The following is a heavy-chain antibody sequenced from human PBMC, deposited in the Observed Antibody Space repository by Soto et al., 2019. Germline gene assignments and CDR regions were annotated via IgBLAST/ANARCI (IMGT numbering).Heavy chain of an antibody. V-gene: IGHV1-58*01. D-gene: IGHD3-10*01. CDR1: GFTFTSSA. J-gene: IGHJ6*02. Sequence: KVSCKASGFTFTSSAVQWVRQARGQRLEWIGWIVVGSGNTNYAQKFQERVTITRDMSTSTAYMELSSLRSEDTAVYYCATGGHWIGYYGMDVWGQGTTVTVSS. CDR3: ATGGHWIGYYGMDV. CDR2: IVVGSGNT.